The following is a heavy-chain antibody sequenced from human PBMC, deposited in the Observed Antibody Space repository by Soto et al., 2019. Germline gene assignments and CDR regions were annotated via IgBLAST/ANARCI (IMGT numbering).Heavy chain of an antibody. CDR2: SHQSGNT. D-gene: IGHD5-18*01. Sequence: QVQLQESGPGLVKPSGTLSLTCAVSGVSISSHDWWTWVRQPPGKGLEWIGESHQSGNTNYNSSLESLVTISLDKSKNLFSLQLTSVTGADTAVYYCATRDTGRVYWGQGPLVTVSS. V-gene: IGHV4-4*02. CDR1: GVSISSHDW. J-gene: IGHJ4*02. CDR3: ATRDTGRVY.